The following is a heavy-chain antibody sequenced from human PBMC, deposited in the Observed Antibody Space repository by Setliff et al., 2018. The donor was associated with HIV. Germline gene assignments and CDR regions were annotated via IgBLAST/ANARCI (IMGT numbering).Heavy chain of an antibody. D-gene: IGHD2-21*01. CDR2: VYYTWNT. Sequence: SETPSLTCTVPGGSISRRDYCWGWIRQPPGKGLEWIGSVYYTWNTYYNPSLKSRVTVSVDTSKNQFSLKLSSVTAADTAVYYCARHSIAVVIGVPERDDAFDIWGHGTMVTVSS. J-gene: IGHJ3*02. CDR3: ARHSIAVVIGVPERDDAFDI. V-gene: IGHV4-39*01. CDR1: GGSISRRDYC.